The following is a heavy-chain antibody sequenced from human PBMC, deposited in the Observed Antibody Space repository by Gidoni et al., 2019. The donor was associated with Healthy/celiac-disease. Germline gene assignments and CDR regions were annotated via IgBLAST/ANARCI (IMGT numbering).Heavy chain of an antibody. CDR1: GGSISSYY. J-gene: IGHJ4*02. D-gene: IGHD3-22*01. V-gene: IGHV4-4*07. Sequence: QVQLQESGPGLVKPSETLSLTCTVSGGSISSYYWRWIRQPAVKGLEWIGRIYTSGSTNYNPSLKSRVTMSVDTSKNQFSLKLSSGTAADTAVYYCARDQWGGYYDSSGYYYHKPGLYYFDYWGQGTLVTVSS. CDR3: ARDQWGGYYDSSGYYYHKPGLYYFDY. CDR2: IYTSGST.